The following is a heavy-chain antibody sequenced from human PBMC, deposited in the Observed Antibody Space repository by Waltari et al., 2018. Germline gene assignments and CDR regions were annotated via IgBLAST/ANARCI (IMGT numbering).Heavy chain of an antibody. J-gene: IGHJ6*02. V-gene: IGHV4-34*01. CDR3: ARGGRGYSYGRGYYYYGMDV. D-gene: IGHD5-18*01. Sequence: QVQLQQWGAGVLKPSETLSLTCAVYGGSFRGYYWSWTPQPPGMGLEWIGEINHSGSTNYNPSLTSRVTISVDTSKNQFSLKLSSVTAADTAVYYCARGGRGYSYGRGYYYYGMDVWGQGTTVTVSS. CDR2: INHSGST. CDR1: GGSFRGYY.